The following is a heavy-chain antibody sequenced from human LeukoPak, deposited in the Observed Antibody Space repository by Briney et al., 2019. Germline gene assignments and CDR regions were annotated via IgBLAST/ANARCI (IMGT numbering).Heavy chain of an antibody. CDR2: INHSGST. CDR3: ARGRSTYYDILTGCLFDY. D-gene: IGHD3-9*01. CDR1: GGSFSGYY. Sequence: PSETLSLTCAVYGGSFSGYYWSRIRQPPGKGLEWIGEINHSGSTNYNPSLKSRVTISVDTSKNQFSLKLSSVTAADTAVYYCARGRSTYYDILTGCLFDYWGQGTLVTVSS. J-gene: IGHJ4*02. V-gene: IGHV4-34*01.